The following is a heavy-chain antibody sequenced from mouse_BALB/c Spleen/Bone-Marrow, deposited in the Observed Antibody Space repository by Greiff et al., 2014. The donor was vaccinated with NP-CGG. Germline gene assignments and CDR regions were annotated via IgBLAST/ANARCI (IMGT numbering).Heavy chain of an antibody. CDR3: ARRVHYYGFYFDY. Sequence: QVQLKESGPELVKPGASVRISCKASGYTFTSYYIHWVKQRPGQGLEWIGWIYPGNVNTKYNEKFKGKATLTADKSSSTAYMQLSSLXXXDSAVYFCARRVHYYGFYFDYWGQGITLTVSS. CDR2: IYPGNVNT. CDR1: GYTFTSYY. D-gene: IGHD1-2*01. V-gene: IGHV1S56*01. J-gene: IGHJ2*01.